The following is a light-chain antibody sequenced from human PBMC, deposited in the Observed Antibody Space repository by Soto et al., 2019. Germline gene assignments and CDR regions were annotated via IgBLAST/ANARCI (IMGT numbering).Light chain of an antibody. J-gene: IGLJ2*01. CDR3: TSWTTSTTMK. CDR2: DVN. CDR1: SSDVGAYNY. V-gene: IGLV2-14*01. Sequence: QSALTQPASVSGSPGQSITISCTGTSSDVGAYNYVSWYQQHPGKAPKLMIYDVNIRPSGGSNRFSGSKSGNTASLTISGLQAEDEADYYCTSWTTSTTMKFGGGTKLTAL.